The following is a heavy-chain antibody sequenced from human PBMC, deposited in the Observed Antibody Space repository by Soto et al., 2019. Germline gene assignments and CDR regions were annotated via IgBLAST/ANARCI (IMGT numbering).Heavy chain of an antibody. J-gene: IGHJ4*02. CDR1: GFIFSSYA. CDR3: ARDHIEAPGTSLPF. Sequence: VGSLRLSCAGSGFIFSSYAMYWVRQAPGKGLEWVAVISYDGDTKFYADSVKGRFTISRDNSNDTLYLHMNSLRPEDTALYYCARDHIEAPGTSLPFCGQGALVTVSS. D-gene: IGHD1-26*01. V-gene: IGHV3-30-3*01. CDR2: ISYDGDTK.